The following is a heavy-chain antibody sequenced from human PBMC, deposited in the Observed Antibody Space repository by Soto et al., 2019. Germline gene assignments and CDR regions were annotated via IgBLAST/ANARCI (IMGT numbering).Heavy chain of an antibody. J-gene: IGHJ6*02. CDR2: IYAGDSDT. CDR3: ARVADPYSFGYGGMDV. D-gene: IGHD3-22*01. CDR1: GYSFSNYW. Sequence: PGESLKISCKASGYSFSNYWIGWVRQMPGKGLEWLGLIYAGDSDTKYSPSIQGQVTFSADRSTSTAYLQWSSLKASDTAMYYCARVADPYSFGYGGMDVWGQGTTVT. V-gene: IGHV5-51*01.